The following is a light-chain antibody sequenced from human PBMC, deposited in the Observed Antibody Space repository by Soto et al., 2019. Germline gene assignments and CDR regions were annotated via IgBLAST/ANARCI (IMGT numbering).Light chain of an antibody. J-gene: IGKJ2*01. Sequence: EIVLTQSPGTLSLSPGERATLSCRASQTVISSYLAWYQQKPGQAPRLLIYAASSRATGIPDRFSGSGSGTDYTLAISSLEPEDLAVYYCQQYGSSPPYTFGQGAKLEIK. CDR2: AAS. CDR1: QTVISSY. CDR3: QQYGSSPPYT. V-gene: IGKV3-20*01.